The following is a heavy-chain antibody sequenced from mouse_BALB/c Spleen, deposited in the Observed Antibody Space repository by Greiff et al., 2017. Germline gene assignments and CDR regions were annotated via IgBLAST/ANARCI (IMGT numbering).Heavy chain of an antibody. J-gene: IGHJ3*01. Sequence: EVMLVESGGGLVQPGGSLKLSCAASGFTFSSYAMSWVRQSPEKRLEWVAEISSGGSYTYYPDTVTGRFTISRDNAKNTLYLEMSSLRSEDTAMYYCARENYGSSLFAYWGQGTLVTVSA. CDR2: ISSGGSYT. CDR1: GFTFSSYA. CDR3: ARENYGSSLFAY. V-gene: IGHV5-9-4*01. D-gene: IGHD1-1*01.